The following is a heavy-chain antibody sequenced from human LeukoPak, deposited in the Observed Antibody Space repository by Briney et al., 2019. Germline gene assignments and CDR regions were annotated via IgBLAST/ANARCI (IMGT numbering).Heavy chain of an antibody. Sequence: GGSLRLSCAASGLTFSSYEMNWVRQAPGKGLEWVSYISSSGSTIYYADSVKGRFTISSDNAKNSLYLQMNSLRAEDTAVYYCAREVSYYDSSGYYLPFDYWGQGTLVTVSS. CDR1: GLTFSSYE. D-gene: IGHD3-22*01. CDR2: ISSSGSTI. V-gene: IGHV3-48*03. CDR3: AREVSYYDSSGYYLPFDY. J-gene: IGHJ4*02.